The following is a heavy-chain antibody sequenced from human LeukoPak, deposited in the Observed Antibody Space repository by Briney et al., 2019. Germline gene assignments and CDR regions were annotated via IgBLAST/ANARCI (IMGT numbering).Heavy chain of an antibody. Sequence: ASVKVSCKASGYTFTSYGISWVRQAPGQGLEWMGWISAYNGNTNYAQKLQGRVAMTTDTSTSTAYMELRSPRSDDTAVYYCARDTVSRYYDFWAVFDYWGQGTLVTVSS. CDR1: GYTFTSYG. V-gene: IGHV1-18*01. J-gene: IGHJ4*02. CDR3: ARDTVSRYYDFWAVFDY. D-gene: IGHD3-3*01. CDR2: ISAYNGNT.